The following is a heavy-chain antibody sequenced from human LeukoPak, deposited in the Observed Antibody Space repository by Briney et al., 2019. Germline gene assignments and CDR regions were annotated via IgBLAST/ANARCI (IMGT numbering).Heavy chain of an antibody. J-gene: IGHJ4*02. CDR3: AKSVSGVDY. V-gene: IGHV3-21*04. D-gene: IGHD3-3*01. CDR2: ISSSSYI. Sequence: GGSLRLSCAASGFTFSSYSMNWVRQAPGKGLEWVSSISSSSYIYYADSVKGRFTISRDNSKNTLFLQMNSLRAEDTAVYYCAKSVSGVDYWGQGTLVTVSS. CDR1: GFTFSSYS.